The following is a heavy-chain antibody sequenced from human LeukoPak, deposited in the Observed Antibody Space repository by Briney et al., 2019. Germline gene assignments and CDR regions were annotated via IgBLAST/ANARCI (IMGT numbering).Heavy chain of an antibody. D-gene: IGHD2-2*01. CDR3: ARGRDKTTSPAIDY. CDR1: GYTFSGYY. V-gene: IGHV1-2*02. CDR2: ISPKSDDT. Sequence: GASVKVSCKASGYTFSGYYMHWVRQAPGQGHEWMGWISPKSDDTNYAQNFQGRVAMTRDTSISTAYMELSRLTSDDTAVYYCARGRDKTTSPAIDYWGQGTLVTVSS. J-gene: IGHJ4*02.